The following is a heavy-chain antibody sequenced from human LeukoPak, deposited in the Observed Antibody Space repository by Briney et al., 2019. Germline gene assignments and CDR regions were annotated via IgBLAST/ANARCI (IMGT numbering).Heavy chain of an antibody. D-gene: IGHD1-26*01. CDR1: GFTFSSYG. CDR2: IRYDGSNK. J-gene: IGHJ6*03. CDR3: AKSLSGSYGVYYYYMDV. V-gene: IGHV3-30*02. Sequence: PGGSLRLSCAASGFTFSSYGMHWVRQAPGKGLEWVAFIRYDGSNKYYADSVKGRFTISRDNSKNTLYLQMNSLRAEDTAVYYCAKSLSGSYGVYYYYMDVWGKGTTITISS.